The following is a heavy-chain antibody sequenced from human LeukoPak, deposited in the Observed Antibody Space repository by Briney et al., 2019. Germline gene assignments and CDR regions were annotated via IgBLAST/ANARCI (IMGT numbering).Heavy chain of an antibody. CDR3: AAGGGSQDIVVVPAGVY. Sequence: ASVKVSCKASGYTFTGYYMHWVRQAPGQGLEWMGWINPNSGGTNYAQKFQGWVTMTRDMSTSTAYMELSSLRSEDTAVYYCAAGGGSQDIVVVPAGVYWGQGTLVTVSS. V-gene: IGHV1-2*04. D-gene: IGHD2-2*01. J-gene: IGHJ4*02. CDR2: INPNSGGT. CDR1: GYTFTGYY.